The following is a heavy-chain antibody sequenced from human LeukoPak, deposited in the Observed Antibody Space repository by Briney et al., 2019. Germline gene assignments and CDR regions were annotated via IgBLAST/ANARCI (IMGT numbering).Heavy chain of an antibody. CDR3: ARVGQWELLGAFDI. D-gene: IGHD1-26*01. CDR1: GFTFDDYG. V-gene: IGHV3-9*01. J-gene: IGHJ3*02. Sequence: GGSLRLSCVAFGFTFDDYGMHWVRQVPGKGLEWVSGITWDGASVGYADSVKGRFTVSRDNAKNSLYLQMNSLRAEDTAVYYCARVGQWELLGAFDIWGQGTMVTVSS. CDR2: ITWDGASV.